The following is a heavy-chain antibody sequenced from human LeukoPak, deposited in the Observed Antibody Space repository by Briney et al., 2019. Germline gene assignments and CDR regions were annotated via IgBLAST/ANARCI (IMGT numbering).Heavy chain of an antibody. CDR2: ISSSGSTI. D-gene: IGHD6-13*01. CDR3: AREVYAAGKSYYFDY. V-gene: IGHV3-48*03. J-gene: IGHJ4*02. CDR1: GFTFDDYA. Sequence: PGGSLRLSCAASGFTFDDYAMHWVRQAPGKGLEWVSYISSSGSTIYYADSAKGRFTISRDNAKNSLYLQMNSLRAEDTAVYYCAREVYAAGKSYYFDYWGQGTLVTVSS.